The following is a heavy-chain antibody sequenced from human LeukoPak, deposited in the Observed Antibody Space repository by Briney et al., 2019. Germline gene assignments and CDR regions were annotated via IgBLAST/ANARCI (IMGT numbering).Heavy chain of an antibody. J-gene: IGHJ5*02. V-gene: IGHV4-59*08. CDR3: ARRSGIAYCGGDCTFDP. D-gene: IGHD2-21*02. Sequence: SETLSLTCSVSGGSIRGYYWSWIRQPPGKGLEWIGNIYYSGSTNYNPSLKSRVTISVDTSKNQFSLKLTSVIAADTAVYYCARRSGIAYCGGDCTFDPWGQGMLVTVSS. CDR2: IYYSGST. CDR1: GGSIRGYY.